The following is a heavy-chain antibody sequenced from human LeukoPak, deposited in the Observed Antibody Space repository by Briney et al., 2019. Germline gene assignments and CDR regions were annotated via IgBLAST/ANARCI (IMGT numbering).Heavy chain of an antibody. CDR1: GFTFSNYW. CDR3: ARDAFGVDKSPF. CDR2: ISTDGSRT. J-gene: IGHJ4*02. V-gene: IGHV3-74*01. D-gene: IGHD3-3*01. Sequence: GGSLRLSCAASGFTFSNYWMHWVRQVPGEGLVWVSRISTDGSRTSYADSVKGRFTISRDNAKNTLYLQMDSLRAEDTAVYYCARDAFGVDKSPFWGQGTLVTVSS.